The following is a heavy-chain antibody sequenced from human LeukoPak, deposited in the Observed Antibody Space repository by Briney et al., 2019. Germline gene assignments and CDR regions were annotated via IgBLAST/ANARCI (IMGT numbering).Heavy chain of an antibody. CDR2: IWYDGSNK. CDR1: GFTFSSYG. CDR3: AKDRQQLVYYMDV. V-gene: IGHV3-33*06. Sequence: GRSLRLSCAASGFTFSSYGMHWVRQAPGKGLEWVAVIWYDGSNKYYADSVKGRFTISRDNSKNTLYLQMNSLRAEDTAVYYCAKDRQQLVYYMDVWGKGTTVTVSS. J-gene: IGHJ6*03. D-gene: IGHD6-13*01.